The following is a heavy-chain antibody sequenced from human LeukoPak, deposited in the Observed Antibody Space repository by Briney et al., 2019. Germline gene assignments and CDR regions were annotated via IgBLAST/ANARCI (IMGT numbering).Heavy chain of an antibody. D-gene: IGHD4-4*01. CDR3: ARGMVTTVTTFDY. CDR1: GFTFSSYA. CDR2: ISYDGSNK. J-gene: IGHJ4*02. Sequence: PGGSLRLSCAASGFTFSSYAMHWVRQAPGKGLEWVAVISYDGSNKYYADSVKGRFTISRDNSKNTLYLQMNSLRAEDTAVYYCARGMVTTVTTFDYWGQGTLVTVSS. V-gene: IGHV3-30-3*01.